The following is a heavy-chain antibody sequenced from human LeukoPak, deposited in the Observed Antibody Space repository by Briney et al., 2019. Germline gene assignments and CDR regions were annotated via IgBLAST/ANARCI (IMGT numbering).Heavy chain of an antibody. CDR3: ASDSSSWHGNWFDP. V-gene: IGHV4-59*12. CDR1: GGSISSYY. D-gene: IGHD6-13*01. Sequence: SETLSLTCTVSGGSISSYYWSWIRQPPGKGLEWIGYVSDSGSTNYNPSLNSRVTISLDTSKNQFSLKLSSVTAADTAVYYCASDSSSWHGNWFDPWGQGTLVTVSS. CDR2: VSDSGST. J-gene: IGHJ5*02.